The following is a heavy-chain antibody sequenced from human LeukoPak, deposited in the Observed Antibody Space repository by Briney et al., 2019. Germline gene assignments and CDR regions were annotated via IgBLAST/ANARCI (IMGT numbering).Heavy chain of an antibody. J-gene: IGHJ6*02. V-gene: IGHV3-23*01. Sequence: QPGATLRLSCADSGFTFSSYAMSWVRQAPGKGLEWVSTLSGSGDSTYYADSVKGRFTISRDNSKNTLYLQMNTLRAEDTAVYYGAKRGIALPGQGGGYGMDVWGQGTTVTVSS. CDR3: AKRGIALPGQGGGYGMDV. CDR2: LSGSGDST. D-gene: IGHD6-19*01. CDR1: GFTFSSYA.